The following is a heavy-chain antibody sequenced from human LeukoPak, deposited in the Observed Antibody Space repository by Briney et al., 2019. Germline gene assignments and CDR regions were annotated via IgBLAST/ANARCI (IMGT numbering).Heavy chain of an antibody. Sequence: KPSETLSLTCTVSGGSISSYYWSWIRQPPGKGLEWIGYIYYSGGTNYNPSLKSRVTTSVDTSKNQFSLKLSSVTAADTAVYYCARGGWNKFDYWGQGTLVTVSS. CDR1: GGSISSYY. V-gene: IGHV4-59*01. CDR2: IYYSGGT. D-gene: IGHD3-22*01. CDR3: ARGGWNKFDY. J-gene: IGHJ4*02.